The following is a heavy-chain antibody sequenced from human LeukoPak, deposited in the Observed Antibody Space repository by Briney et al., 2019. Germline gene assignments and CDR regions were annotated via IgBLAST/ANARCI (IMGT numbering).Heavy chain of an antibody. V-gene: IGHV4-38-2*01. CDR1: GYSISSGYY. J-gene: IGHJ6*04. D-gene: IGHD3-10*01. CDR3: ASYYASGVSAYDYFGIDV. Sequence: SETLSLTCAVSGYSISSGYYWGWIRQPPGKGLEWIGSMYHNRGTYYNPSLKSRVTISMDTSKNQFSLRLSSVTAADTAVYYCASYYASGVSAYDYFGIDVCGKGTTVTVSS. CDR2: MYHNRGT.